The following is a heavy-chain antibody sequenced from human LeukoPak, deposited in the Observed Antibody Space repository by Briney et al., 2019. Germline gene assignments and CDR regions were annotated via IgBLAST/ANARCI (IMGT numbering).Heavy chain of an antibody. CDR2: IYATGST. D-gene: IGHD1-26*01. V-gene: IGHV4-4*07. CDR1: GDFFRSYW. J-gene: IGHJ4*02. Sequence: PSETLSLTCDVSGDFFRSYWWGWVRQPAGKGLEWIGRIYATGSTNFNLSLKSRLTMSMDTSTNQFSLKLTSVTAADTAVYFCARQGYTASYYFLDSWSQGILVTVSS. CDR3: ARQGYTASYYFLDS.